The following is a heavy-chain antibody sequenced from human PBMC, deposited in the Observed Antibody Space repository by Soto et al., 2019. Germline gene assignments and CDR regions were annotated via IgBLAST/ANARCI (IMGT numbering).Heavy chain of an antibody. CDR1: GGSISSSSYF. J-gene: IGHJ5*02. V-gene: IGHV4-39*01. CDR2: IYYSGST. D-gene: IGHD2-21*02. CDR3: ARHPSDFWFDP. Sequence: SETLSLTCSVSGGSISSSSYFWGWIRQPPGKGLEWIGSIYYSGSTYYNPSLKSRVTVSVDTSKNQFSLKLSSVTAADTAVYYCARHPSDFWFDPWGQGSLVTVSS.